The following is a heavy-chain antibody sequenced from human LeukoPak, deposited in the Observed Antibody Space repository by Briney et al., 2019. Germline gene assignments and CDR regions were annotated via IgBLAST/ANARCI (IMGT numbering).Heavy chain of an antibody. J-gene: IGHJ4*02. V-gene: IGHV3-15*01. D-gene: IGHD4-17*01. CDR2: IKSKTDGGTT. CDR1: GYTFSNTW. CDR3: TLYVVSTVTTFDY. Sequence: PGGSLRLFCAASGYTFSNTWISWLRQAPGKGLEWVGRIKSKTDGGTTDYAAPVKGRFTISRDDSKTTLYLQMNSLKTEDTAMYYCTLYVVSTVTTFDYWGQGTLVTVSS.